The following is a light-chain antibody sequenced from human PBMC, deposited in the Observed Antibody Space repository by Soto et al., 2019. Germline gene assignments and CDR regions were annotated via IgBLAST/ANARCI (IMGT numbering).Light chain of an antibody. Sequence: QSALTQPASVSGSPGQSITISCTGTVGLVSWYQQHPGKVPKLIIYDDTKRPSGVSSRFSGSKSGNTASLTISGLQTEDEADYYCSSYTISNTLPFVFGTGTKLTVL. J-gene: IGLJ1*01. CDR3: SSYTISNTLPFV. CDR1: VGL. CDR2: DDT. V-gene: IGLV2-14*02.